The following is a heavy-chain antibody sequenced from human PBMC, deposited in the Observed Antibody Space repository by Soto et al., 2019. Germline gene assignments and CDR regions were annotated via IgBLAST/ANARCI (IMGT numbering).Heavy chain of an antibody. D-gene: IGHD3-10*01. CDR3: ARARGRIGYYGSGSPNWFDP. Sequence: EVQLVETGGGLIQPGGSLRLSCAASGFTVSSNYMSWVRQAPGKGLEWVSVIYSGGSTYYADSVQGRFTISRDNSKNTLYLQMNSLRAEDTAVYYCARARGRIGYYGSGSPNWFDPWGQGTLVTVSS. V-gene: IGHV3-53*02. CDR1: GFTVSSNY. J-gene: IGHJ5*02. CDR2: IYSGGST.